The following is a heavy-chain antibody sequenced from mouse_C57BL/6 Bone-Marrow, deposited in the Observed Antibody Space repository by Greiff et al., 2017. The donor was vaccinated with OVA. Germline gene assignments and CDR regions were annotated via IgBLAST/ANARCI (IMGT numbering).Heavy chain of an antibody. Sequence: VQLQQPGAELVKPGASVKLSCKASGYTFTSYWMQWVKQRPGQGLEWIGEIDTSDSYTNYNQKFKGKATLTVDTSSSTAYMQLSSLTSEDSAVYYCARCYSYDYPLAYWGQGTLVTVSA. D-gene: IGHD2-4*01. CDR3: ARCYSYDYPLAY. V-gene: IGHV1-50*01. CDR1: GYTFTSYW. J-gene: IGHJ3*01. CDR2: IDTSDSYT.